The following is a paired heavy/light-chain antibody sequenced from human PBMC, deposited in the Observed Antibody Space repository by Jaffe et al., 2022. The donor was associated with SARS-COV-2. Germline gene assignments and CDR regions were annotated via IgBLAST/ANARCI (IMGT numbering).Heavy chain of an antibody. V-gene: IGHV4-34*01. CDR1: GGSFSGYY. D-gene: IGHD3-22*01. CDR3: ARARISGMKVVKSLRDYYALDV. J-gene: IGHJ6*02. CDR2: ITYSGST. Sequence: QVQLQQWGAGLLKPAETLSLTCVVNGGSFSGYYWGWIRQPPGRGLEWIGDITYSGSTNYNPSLKSRVVMSVDTSKNQFSLKVNSVTAADTAVYYCARARISGMKVVKSLRDYYALDVWGQGTTVTVSS.
Light chain of an antibody. Sequence: SSELTQDPAVSVALGQTVRITCQGDSLRNYHASWYQQKPGQAPVLVIFGKNNRPSGIPDRFSGSFSGNPASLTITGAQAEDEADYYCNSRDTTSNRVLFGGGTKLTVL. CDR2: GKN. CDR1: SLRNYH. V-gene: IGLV3-19*01. J-gene: IGLJ2*01. CDR3: NSRDTTSNRVL.